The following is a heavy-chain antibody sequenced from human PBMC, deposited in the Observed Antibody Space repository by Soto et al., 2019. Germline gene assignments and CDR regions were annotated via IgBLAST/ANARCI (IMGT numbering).Heavy chain of an antibody. CDR3: ARDPARVNYDFWSGYHGSNWFDP. CDR1: GYTFTSYG. CDR2: ISAYNGNT. Sequence: AASVKVSCKASGYTFTSYGISWVRQAPGQGLEWMGWISAYNGNTNYAQKLQGRVTMTTDTSTSTAYMELRSLRSDDTAVYYCARDPARVNYDFWSGYHGSNWFDPWGQGTLVTVSS. J-gene: IGHJ5*02. V-gene: IGHV1-18*04. D-gene: IGHD3-3*01.